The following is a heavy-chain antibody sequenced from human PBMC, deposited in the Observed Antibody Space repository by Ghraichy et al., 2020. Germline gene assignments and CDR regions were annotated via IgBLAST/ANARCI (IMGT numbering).Heavy chain of an antibody. V-gene: IGHV3-33*01. D-gene: IGHD3-3*01. CDR3: ARDPVPTIFGAPPVY. J-gene: IGHJ4*02. CDR1: GFTFSSYG. Sequence: GGSLRLSCAASGFTFSSYGMHWVRQAPGKGLEWVAVIWYDGSNKYYADSVKGRFTISRDNSKNTLYLQMNSLRAEDTAVYYCARDPVPTIFGAPPVYWGQGTLVTVSS. CDR2: IWYDGSNK.